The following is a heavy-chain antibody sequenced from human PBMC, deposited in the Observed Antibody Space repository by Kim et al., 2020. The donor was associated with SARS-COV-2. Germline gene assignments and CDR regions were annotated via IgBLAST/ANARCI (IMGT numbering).Heavy chain of an antibody. J-gene: IGHJ3*02. V-gene: IGHV4-30-2*01. CDR1: GGFITAGDYS. Sequence: SETLSLTCAVSGGFITAGDYSWNWIRQPPGKGLEWIAKIYHSGGTSYNPSLKSRVTISIDGSKNQFSLNLNSVTAADTAVYYCARDSYTKLRGIGQDDGFDIWGQGTMVTVSS. D-gene: IGHD3-10*01. CDR2: IYHSGGT. CDR3: ARDSYTKLRGIGQDDGFDI.